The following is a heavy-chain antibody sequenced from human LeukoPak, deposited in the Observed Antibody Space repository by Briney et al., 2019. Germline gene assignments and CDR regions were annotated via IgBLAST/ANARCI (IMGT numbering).Heavy chain of an antibody. CDR2: VSGNGGIT. V-gene: IGHV3-23*01. CDR1: GFTFSSYA. Sequence: PGGSLRLSCAASGFTFSSYAMSWVRQAPGKGLEWVSTVSGNGGITYYADSMKGRFTISRDNSKNTLFLQMISLRGEDTAVYYCAKDPVYGSGQSHPSDYWGQGTLVTVSS. D-gene: IGHD3-3*01. CDR3: AKDPVYGSGQSHPSDY. J-gene: IGHJ4*02.